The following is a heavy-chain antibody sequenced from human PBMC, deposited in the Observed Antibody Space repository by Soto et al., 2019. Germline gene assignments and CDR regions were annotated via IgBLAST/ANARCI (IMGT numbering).Heavy chain of an antibody. CDR2: ISYDGSNK. V-gene: IGHV3-30*18. CDR3: AKGIERITMPIPLS. Sequence: GGSLRLSCAASGFTFSSYGMHWVRQAPGKGLEWVAVISYDGSNKYYADSVKGRFTISRDNSKNTLYLQMNSLRAEDTAVCYCAKGIERITMPIPLSWGQGTLVTVSS. D-gene: IGHD3-10*01. CDR1: GFTFSSYG. J-gene: IGHJ4*02.